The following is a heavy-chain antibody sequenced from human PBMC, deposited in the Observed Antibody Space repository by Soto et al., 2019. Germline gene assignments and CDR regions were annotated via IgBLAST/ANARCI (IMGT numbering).Heavy chain of an antibody. CDR1: GASISGHF. J-gene: IGHJ6*02. CDR2: IYDSGR. V-gene: IGHV4-59*08. Sequence: SETLSLTCTVSGASISGHFWSWIRQSPGKGLEWIAYIYDSGRSYNPSLRGRVTISVDTSKNQLSLKLSSVIAADSAVYYCAINADVWGQGTTVT. CDR3: AINADV.